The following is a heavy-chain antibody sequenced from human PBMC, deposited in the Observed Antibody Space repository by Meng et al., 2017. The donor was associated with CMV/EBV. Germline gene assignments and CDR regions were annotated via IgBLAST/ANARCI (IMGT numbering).Heavy chain of an antibody. Sequence: ASLLVSCKASGYSFTGYYMHWVRQAPGQGLEWMGWINPNSGGTNYAQKFQGRVTMTRDKSISTAYMELSRLRSDDTAVYYCARAGSGYYLHWGQGTLVTVSS. CDR1: GYSFTGYY. CDR3: ARAGSGYYLH. D-gene: IGHD3-22*01. CDR2: INPNSGGT. V-gene: IGHV1-2*02. J-gene: IGHJ1*01.